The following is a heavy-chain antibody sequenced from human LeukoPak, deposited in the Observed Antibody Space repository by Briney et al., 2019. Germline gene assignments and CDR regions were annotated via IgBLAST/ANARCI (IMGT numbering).Heavy chain of an antibody. CDR3: ATGGAPGGRFEN. CDR2: MKEDGTEK. J-gene: IGHJ4*02. CDR1: GFTFDMST. Sequence: GGSLRLSCVVSGFTFDMSTMTRVRQAPGKGPEWVAKMKEDGTEKFYVGSVEGRFTISRDNAKNSLYLQMNSLRVEDTAVYYCATGGAPGGRFENWGQGTLVTVSS. V-gene: IGHV3-7*01. D-gene: IGHD3-16*01.